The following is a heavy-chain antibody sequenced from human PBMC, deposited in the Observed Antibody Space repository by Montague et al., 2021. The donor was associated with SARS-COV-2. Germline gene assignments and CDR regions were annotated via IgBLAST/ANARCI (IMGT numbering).Heavy chain of an antibody. D-gene: IGHD3-10*01. Sequence: SETRSLTCSVSSGSIISSGYYWGWIRQPPGKELKWIGNIYYSGTTYYNPSLQSRGTISVDTSKNHLSLRLSSVTAADTAVYFCARGMIRGVTTPFDYWGQGSQVTVSS. CDR3: ARGMIRGVTTPFDY. V-gene: IGHV4-39*02. J-gene: IGHJ4*02. CDR1: SGSIISSGYY. CDR2: IYYSGTT.